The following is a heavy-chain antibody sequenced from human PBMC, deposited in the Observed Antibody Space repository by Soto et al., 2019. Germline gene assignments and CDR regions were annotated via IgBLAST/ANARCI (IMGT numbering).Heavy chain of an antibody. CDR3: ASRYCSSTSCYLNWFGP. CDR1: GGSVSSGSYY. Sequence: PSETLSLTCTVSGGSVSSGSYYWSWIRQPPGKGLEWIGYIYYSGSTNYNPSLKSRVTISVDTSKNQFSLKLSSVTAADTAVYYCASRYCSSTSCYLNWFGPWGQGTLVTVSS. V-gene: IGHV4-61*01. J-gene: IGHJ5*02. CDR2: IYYSGST. D-gene: IGHD2-2*01.